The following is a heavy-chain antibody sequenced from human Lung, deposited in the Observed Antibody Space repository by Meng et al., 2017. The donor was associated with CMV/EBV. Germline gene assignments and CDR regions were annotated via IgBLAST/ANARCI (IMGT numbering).Heavy chain of an antibody. CDR3: VRDGHSWNFDY. D-gene: IGHD6-13*01. V-gene: IGHV3-74*01. J-gene: IGHJ4*02. CDR2: IKGDGSHT. Sequence: SCTASGFTFSDYWMHWVRQTPGKGLLWVSRIKGDGSHTIYGDSVKGRFTISRDNAKNTLYLQMNTLRVEGTAVYYCVRDGHSWNFDYWGQGSLVTVSS. CDR1: GFTFSDYW.